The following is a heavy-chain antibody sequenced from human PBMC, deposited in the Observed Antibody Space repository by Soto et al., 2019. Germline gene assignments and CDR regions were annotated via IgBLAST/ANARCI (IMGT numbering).Heavy chain of an antibody. CDR3: ARDARGDEAPMDY. V-gene: IGHV1-2*04. D-gene: IGHD3-10*01. CDR2: ITPNSGGT. J-gene: IGHJ4*02. CDR1: GYTFTGYY. Sequence: QVQLVQSGAEVKKPGASVKVSCKASGYTFTGYYMHWVRQAPGQGLEWMGWITPNSGGTNYAQKFKGWVTMTRDTSISTAYMELSRLRSDDTAVYYCARDARGDEAPMDYWGEGTLVTVSS.